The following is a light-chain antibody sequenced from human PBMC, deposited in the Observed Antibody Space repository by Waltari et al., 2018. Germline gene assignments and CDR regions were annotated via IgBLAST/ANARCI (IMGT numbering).Light chain of an antibody. V-gene: IGLV2-14*03. J-gene: IGLJ2*01. CDR1: SSDVGGYNY. Sequence: QSALTQPASVSGSPGQSITISCTGTSSDVGGYNYVSRYQQHPGKAPKLMIYDVSNLPSGVSNRFSGSKSGNTASLTISGLQAEDEADYYCSSYTSSSTLVFGGGTKLTVL. CDR3: SSYTSSSTLV. CDR2: DVS.